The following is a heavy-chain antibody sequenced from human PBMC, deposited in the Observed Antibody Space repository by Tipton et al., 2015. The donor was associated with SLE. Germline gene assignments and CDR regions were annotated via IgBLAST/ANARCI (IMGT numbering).Heavy chain of an antibody. J-gene: IGHJ4*02. Sequence: TLSLTCTVSGGSINNYYWTWIRQPPGKGLEWIGYISYSGSTNYNPSLKSRLTISVDTSKNQFSLRLNSVTAADTAVYYCARDPNFGDPGTFDYWGQATLVTVSS. CDR3: ARDPNFGDPGTFDY. V-gene: IGHV4-59*01. D-gene: IGHD4-17*01. CDR1: GGSINNYY. CDR2: ISYSGST.